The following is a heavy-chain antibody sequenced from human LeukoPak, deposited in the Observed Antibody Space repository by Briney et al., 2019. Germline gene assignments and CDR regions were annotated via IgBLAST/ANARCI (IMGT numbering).Heavy chain of an antibody. Sequence: SETLSLTCTVSGGSISSYYGSWIRQPPGKGLEWIGYIYYSGSTNYNPSLKSRVTMSVDTSKNQFSLKLSSVTAADTAVYYCARASSGWYGLFDNWGQGTLVTVSS. CDR1: GGSISSYY. CDR2: IYYSGST. J-gene: IGHJ4*02. V-gene: IGHV4-59*01. D-gene: IGHD6-19*01. CDR3: ARASSGWYGLFDN.